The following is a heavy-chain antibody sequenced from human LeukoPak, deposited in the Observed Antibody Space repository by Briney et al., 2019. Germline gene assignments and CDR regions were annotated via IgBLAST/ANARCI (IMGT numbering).Heavy chain of an antibody. CDR1: GGSTSGSY. CDR2: IYYTGST. V-gene: IGHV4-59*01. Sequence: PSETLSLTCSVSGGSTSGSYWSWVRQPPGKGLQWIGYIYYTGSTDYNPSLKSRVTISIDTPKNQVSLRVTSVTAADTAVYYCARTGYGRDYYGMDVWGQGTTVTVSS. CDR3: ARTGYGRDYYGMDV. D-gene: IGHD1-26*01. J-gene: IGHJ6*02.